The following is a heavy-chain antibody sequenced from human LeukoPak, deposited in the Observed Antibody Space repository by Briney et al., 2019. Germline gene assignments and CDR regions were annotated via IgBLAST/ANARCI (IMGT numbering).Heavy chain of an antibody. CDR3: ARDGIIQLGPGWFDP. Sequence: PGGSLRLSCAASGFTFSSYSMNWVRQAPGKGLEWVSSISSSSSYIYYADSVKGRFTISRDNAKNSLYLQMNSLRAEDTAVYYCARDGIIQLGPGWFDPWGQGTLVTVSS. CDR2: ISSSSSYI. V-gene: IGHV3-21*01. CDR1: GFTFSSYS. D-gene: IGHD5-18*01. J-gene: IGHJ5*02.